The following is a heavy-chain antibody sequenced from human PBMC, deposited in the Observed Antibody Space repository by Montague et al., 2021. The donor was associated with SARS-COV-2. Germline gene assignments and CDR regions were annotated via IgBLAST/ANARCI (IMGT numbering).Heavy chain of an antibody. D-gene: IGHD2-2*01. CDR2: INHSGST. CDR1: GGSFSSYS. V-gene: IGHV4-34*01. J-gene: IGHJ4*02. CDR3: ASVSDSGYAFDY. Sequence: SETLSLTCAVYGGSFSSYSWSWIRQPPGQGLEWIWEINHSGSTNYNPSLKSRVTISVDTSKNQFSLKLSSVTAADTAVYYCASVSDSGYAFDYWGQGTLVTVSS.